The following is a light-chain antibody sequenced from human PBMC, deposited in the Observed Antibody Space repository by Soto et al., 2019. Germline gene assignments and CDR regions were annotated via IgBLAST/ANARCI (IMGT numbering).Light chain of an antibody. V-gene: IGKV1-5*01. Sequence: DIQMTQSPSTLSASVGDRVTITCRASQSVSSWLAWYQRKPGKAPKLLIYDASSLQSGVPSRFSGSGSGTQFTLTISSLQPDDFATYYCQQYNSYSWSFGQGTKWIS. J-gene: IGKJ1*01. CDR3: QQYNSYSWS. CDR2: DAS. CDR1: QSVSSW.